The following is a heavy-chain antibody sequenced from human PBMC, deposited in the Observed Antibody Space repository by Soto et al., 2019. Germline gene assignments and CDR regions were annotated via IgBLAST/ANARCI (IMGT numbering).Heavy chain of an antibody. CDR1: GGSFSGYY. V-gene: IGHV4-34*01. CDR3: ARTTNLGGRRGAVY. D-gene: IGHD3-16*01. Sequence: SETLSLTCAVYGGSFSGYYWSWIRQPPGKGLEWIGDIYHSGSTNYNPSLKSRVTISVDTSKNQFSLKLSSVTAADTAVYYCARTTNLGGRRGAVYWGQGTLVTVSS. J-gene: IGHJ4*02. CDR2: IYHSGST.